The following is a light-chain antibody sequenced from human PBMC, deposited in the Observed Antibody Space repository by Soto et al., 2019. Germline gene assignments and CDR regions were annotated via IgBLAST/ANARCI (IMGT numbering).Light chain of an antibody. J-gene: IGKJ5*01. CDR2: DAS. V-gene: IGKV1-5*01. CDR1: QSIDNW. Sequence: GDRVTITCRASQSIDNWLAWYQQKPGKAPKLLIYDASTLESGVSSGFSGSGSGTEFTLTISSLRPDDFATYYCQQYDNLPITFGQGTRLEIK. CDR3: QQYDNLPIT.